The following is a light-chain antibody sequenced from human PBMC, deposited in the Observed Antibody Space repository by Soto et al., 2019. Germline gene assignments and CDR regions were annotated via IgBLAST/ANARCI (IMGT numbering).Light chain of an antibody. CDR2: LNSDGSH. CDR1: SGYSSYA. Sequence: QPVLTQSPSASASLGASVNLTCTLSSGYSSYAIAWHQQQPEKGPRYLMKLNSDGSHSKGDGIPDRFSGSSSGAERYLTISSLQSEDEADYYCQTWGTGIRVFGGGTKLTVL. V-gene: IGLV4-69*01. CDR3: QTWGTGIRV. J-gene: IGLJ2*01.